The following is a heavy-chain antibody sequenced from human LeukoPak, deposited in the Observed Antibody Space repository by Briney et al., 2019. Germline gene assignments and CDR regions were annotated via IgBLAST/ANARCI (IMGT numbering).Heavy chain of an antibody. CDR2: IGERGGST. V-gene: IGHV3-23*01. Sequence: GGSLRLSCVVSGITLSNYGMSWVRQAPGKGLEWVSGIGERGGSTNYADPVKGRFIISRDTSKNTVYLQMNSLRVEDTAVYFCAKRGIVIRAVIIIGFHKEAYYFDYWGQGILVTVSS. D-gene: IGHD3-10*01. J-gene: IGHJ4*02. CDR3: AKRGIVIRAVIIIGFHKEAYYFDY. CDR1: GITLSNYG.